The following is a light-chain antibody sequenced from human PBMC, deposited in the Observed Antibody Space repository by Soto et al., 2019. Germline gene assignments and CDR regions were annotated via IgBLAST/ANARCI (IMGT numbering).Light chain of an antibody. V-gene: IGLV2-14*01. Sequence: SALTQPASVSGSLGQSITISCTGTSSDVGEYNYVSWYQQHPGIAPKLMIYEVRNRPSGVSNRFSGSKSGNTASLTISGLQTEDEADYYCSSYTSTSTLYVFGTGTKVTAL. CDR1: SSDVGEYNY. CDR3: SSYTSTSTLYV. J-gene: IGLJ1*01. CDR2: EVR.